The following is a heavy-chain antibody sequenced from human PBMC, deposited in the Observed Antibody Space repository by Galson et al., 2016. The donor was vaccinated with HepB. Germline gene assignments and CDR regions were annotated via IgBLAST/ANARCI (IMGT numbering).Heavy chain of an antibody. CDR1: GGSISSYY. CDR3: ARVRDRYCSDGSCYSELAYYGLDV. Sequence: LSLTCTVSGGSISSYYWSWIRQPPGKGLEWIGYISHTGSTNYNPSLKSRVTISADTSKNQFSLKLSSVTAADTAVYYCARVRDRYCSDGSCYSELAYYGLDVWGQGTTVIVSS. D-gene: IGHD2-15*01. V-gene: IGHV4-59*01. J-gene: IGHJ6*02. CDR2: ISHTGST.